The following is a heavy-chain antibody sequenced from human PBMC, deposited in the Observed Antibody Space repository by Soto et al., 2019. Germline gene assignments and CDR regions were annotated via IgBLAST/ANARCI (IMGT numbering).Heavy chain of an antibody. CDR3: ARRITTFENHYYYYGMDV. D-gene: IGHD3-3*01. CDR1: GGSISSGGYY. J-gene: IGHJ6*02. Sequence: PSETLSLTCTVSGGSISSGGYYWSWIRQHPGKGLEWIGYIYYSGSTYYNPSLKSRVTISVDTSKNQFSLKLSSVTAADTAVYYCARRITTFENHYYYYGMDVWGQGTTVTVSS. V-gene: IGHV4-31*03. CDR2: IYYSGST.